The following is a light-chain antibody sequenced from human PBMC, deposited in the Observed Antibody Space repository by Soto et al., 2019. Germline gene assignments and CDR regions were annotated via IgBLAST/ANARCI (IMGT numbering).Light chain of an antibody. J-gene: IGKJ2*01. CDR2: KGS. CDR3: QQYNDYST. CDR1: QSISGW. Sequence: DIQVTQSPSTLSASVGDRVNITCRASQSISGWLAWYQQKPGKAPKLLIYKGSSLHSGVPSRFSGSGSGTEFTLTISSLLPDDFAPYYCQQYNDYSTFGQGTKLEIK. V-gene: IGKV1-5*03.